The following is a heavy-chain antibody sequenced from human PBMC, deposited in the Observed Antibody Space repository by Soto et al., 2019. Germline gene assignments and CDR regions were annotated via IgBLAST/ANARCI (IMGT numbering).Heavy chain of an antibody. Sequence: PSETLSLTCTVSGDSISSYFWTWIPQPPGKALEWIGYMFHSGRTNYNPSLTSRVTMSADTSNNQFSLTLTSVTAADTAVYYCAKAVKYYDSAGYDAFAVWGQGIMVTVSS. CDR2: MFHSGRT. J-gene: IGHJ3*01. D-gene: IGHD3-22*01. CDR1: GDSISSYF. V-gene: IGHV4-59*01. CDR3: AKAVKYYDSAGYDAFAV.